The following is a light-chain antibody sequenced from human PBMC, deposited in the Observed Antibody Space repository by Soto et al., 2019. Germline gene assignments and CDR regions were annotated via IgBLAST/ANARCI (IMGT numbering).Light chain of an antibody. V-gene: IGKV1-12*01. CDR3: QQANSFPLT. CDR2: AAS. Sequence: ASVEDRVIITCRASQSISNHLNWYQQKPGKAPKLLIYAASSLQSGVPSRFSGSGSGTDFTLTISSLQPEDFATYYCQQANSFPLTFGGGTKVDIK. CDR1: QSISNH. J-gene: IGKJ4*01.